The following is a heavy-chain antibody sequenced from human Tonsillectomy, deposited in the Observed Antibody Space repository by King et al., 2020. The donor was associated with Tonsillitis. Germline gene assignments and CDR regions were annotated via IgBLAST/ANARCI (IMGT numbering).Heavy chain of an antibody. CDR1: GLTFSSYA. CDR2: ISDDGSNK. Sequence: QVQLVESGGGVVQPGRSLRLSCAASGLTFSSYAMHWVRQAPGKGLEWVAVISDDGSNKYYADSVKGRFTISRDNSKNTLYLQMNSLRADDTAVYYCAGDHTRGGATRFADWGQGTLVTFSS. CDR3: AGDHTRGGATRFAD. V-gene: IGHV3-30-3*01. D-gene: IGHD1-26*01. J-gene: IGHJ4*02.